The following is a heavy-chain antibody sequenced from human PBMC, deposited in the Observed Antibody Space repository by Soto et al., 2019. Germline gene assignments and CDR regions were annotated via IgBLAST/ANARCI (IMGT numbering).Heavy chain of an antibody. V-gene: IGHV5-51*01. D-gene: IGHD6-6*01. J-gene: IGHJ5*02. CDR3: ARRVQQLVRGWFDP. CDR1: GYSFSTYW. CDR2: IYPGDSDT. Sequence: GESLKLSCKASGYSFSTYWIGWVRQMPGKGLEWMGFIYPGDSDTRYSPSFQGQVTISVDKSTSTTYLQWSSLKASDTAIYYCARRVQQLVRGWFDPWGQGTQVTVSS.